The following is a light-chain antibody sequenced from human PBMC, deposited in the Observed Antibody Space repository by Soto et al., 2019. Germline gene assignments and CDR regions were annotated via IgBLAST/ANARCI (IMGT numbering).Light chain of an antibody. CDR1: QSVSSSY. J-gene: IGKJ1*01. CDR2: DAS. Sequence: IVLTQSPGTLSLSPGERANLSCGASQSVSSSYVAWYQHRPGLAPRLLILDASSRATGIPDRFSGGGSGTDLTLTIGRLEPEDFAVYYCQHYGISRTFGQGTKVDI. CDR3: QHYGISRT. V-gene: IGKV3D-20*01.